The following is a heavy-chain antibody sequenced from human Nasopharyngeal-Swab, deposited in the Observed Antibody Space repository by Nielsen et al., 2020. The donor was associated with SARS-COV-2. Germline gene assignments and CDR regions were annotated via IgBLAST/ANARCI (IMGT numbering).Heavy chain of an antibody. CDR1: GFTFSSYA. CDR2: ISGSGGST. D-gene: IGHD2-15*01. J-gene: IGHJ6*03. CDR3: AKLGCSGGSCYRMLDYYYYYMDV. Sequence: GGSLRLSYAASGFTFSSYAMSWVRQAPGKGLEWVSAISGSGGSTYYADSVKGRFTISRDNSKNTLYLQMNSLRAEDTAVYYCAKLGCSGGSCYRMLDYYYYYMDVWGKGTTVTVSS. V-gene: IGHV3-23*01.